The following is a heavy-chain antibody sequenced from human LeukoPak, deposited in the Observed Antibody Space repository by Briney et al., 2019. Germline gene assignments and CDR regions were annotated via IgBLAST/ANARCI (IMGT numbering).Heavy chain of an antibody. D-gene: IGHD3-22*01. CDR1: GASISSGDYY. J-gene: IGHJ4*02. Sequence: PSQTLSLTCTVSGASISSGDYYWSWIRQPPGKGLEWIGYIYYSGSTYYDPSLKSRVTISVDTSKNQFSLKLSSVTAADTAVYYCARRSGYTFDYWGQGSLVTVCS. CDR3: ARRSGYTFDY. V-gene: IGHV4-30-4*01. CDR2: IYYSGST.